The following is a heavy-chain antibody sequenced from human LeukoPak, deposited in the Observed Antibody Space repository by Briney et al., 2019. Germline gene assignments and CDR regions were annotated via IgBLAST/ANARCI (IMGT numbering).Heavy chain of an antibody. D-gene: IGHD6-13*01. J-gene: IGHJ3*02. CDR2: IYPGDSDT. CDR3: ARRQYSSSWSSDAFDI. Sequence: KPGESPKISCKGSGYSFTSYWIGWVRQMPGKGLEWMGIIYPGDSDTRYSPSFQGQVTISADKSISTAYLQWSSLKASDTAMYYCARRQYSSSWSSDAFDIWGQGTMVTVSS. V-gene: IGHV5-51*03. CDR1: GYSFTSYW.